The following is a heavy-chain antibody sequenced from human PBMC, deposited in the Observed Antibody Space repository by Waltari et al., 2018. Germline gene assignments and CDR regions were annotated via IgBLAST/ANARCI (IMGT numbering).Heavy chain of an antibody. V-gene: IGHV1-8*01. CDR1: GYTFTSYD. Sequence: QVQLVQSGAEVKKPGASVKVSCKASGYTFTSYDIHWVRPATGQGLEWMGWMKPNSGNTGYGQKFQGRVTMTRNTSISTAYMELSSLRSEDTAVYYCARLGTRVDYYYYYGMDVWGQGTTVTVSS. CDR3: ARLGTRVDYYYYYGMDV. J-gene: IGHJ6*02. CDR2: MKPNSGNT. D-gene: IGHD2-15*01.